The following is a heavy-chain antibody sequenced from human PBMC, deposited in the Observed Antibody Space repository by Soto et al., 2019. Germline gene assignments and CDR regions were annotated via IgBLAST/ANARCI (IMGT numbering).Heavy chain of an antibody. V-gene: IGHV1-46*01. Sequence: ASVKVSCKASGYTFTSYYMHWVRQAPGQGLEWMGIINPSGGSTSYAQKFQGRVTMTRDTSTSTVYMELSSLRSEDTAVYYCARDLEESNWNDGPSNAFDIWGQGTMVTVSS. CDR2: INPSGGST. D-gene: IGHD1-1*01. CDR1: GYTFTSYY. J-gene: IGHJ3*02. CDR3: ARDLEESNWNDGPSNAFDI.